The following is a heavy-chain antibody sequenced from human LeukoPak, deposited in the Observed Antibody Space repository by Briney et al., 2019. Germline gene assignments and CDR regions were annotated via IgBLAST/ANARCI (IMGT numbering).Heavy chain of an antibody. V-gene: IGHV1-46*01. CDR2: INPSGGST. CDR1: GYTFTSYY. D-gene: IGHD6-19*01. CDR3: ARQIPSIAVPSSSLDY. Sequence: ASVKVSCKASGYTFTSYYMHWVRQAPGQGLEWMGIINPSGGSTNYAQKFQGRVTMTRDTSTSTVYMELSSLRSEDTAVCYCARQIPSIAVPSSSLDYWGQGTLVTVSS. J-gene: IGHJ4*02.